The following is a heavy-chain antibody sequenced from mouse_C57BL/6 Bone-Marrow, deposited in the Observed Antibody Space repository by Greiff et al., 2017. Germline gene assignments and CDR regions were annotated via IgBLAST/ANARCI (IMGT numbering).Heavy chain of an antibody. CDR1: GYTFTDYY. CDR3: ARWDYRPFITTVVYWYFDV. CDR2: INPYNGGT. J-gene: IGHJ1*03. V-gene: IGHV1-19*01. D-gene: IGHD1-1*01. Sequence: EVQLQESGPVLVKPGASVKMSCKASGYTFTDYYMNWVKQSHGKSLEWIGVINPYNGGTSYNQKFKGKATLTVDKSSSTAYMKLNSLTSEDSAVYYWARWDYRPFITTVVYWYFDVWGTGTTVTVSS.